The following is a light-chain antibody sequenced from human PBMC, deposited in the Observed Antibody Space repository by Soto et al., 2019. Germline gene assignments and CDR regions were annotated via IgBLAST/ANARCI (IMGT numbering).Light chain of an antibody. CDR2: GAS. Sequence: EIVMTQSPATLSVSPGERATLSCRASQSISNNLAWYQPKPGQAPRLLIFGASTRATGIPARCSGSGSGTEFTLTLNSLQSEDFAFYYCQQYNDWPRTFGQGTKVEIK. J-gene: IGKJ1*01. V-gene: IGKV3-15*01. CDR3: QQYNDWPRT. CDR1: QSISNN.